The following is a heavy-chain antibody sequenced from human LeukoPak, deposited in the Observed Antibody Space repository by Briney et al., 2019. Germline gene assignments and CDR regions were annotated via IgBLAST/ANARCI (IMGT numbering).Heavy chain of an antibody. V-gene: IGHV4-39*07. Sequence: KASETLSLTCTVSGGSISSSSYYWGWIRQPPGKGLEWIGSIYYSGSTYYNPSLKSRVTISVDTSKNQFSLKLSSVTAADTAVYYCARAFRFYSSSWNLDYWGQGTLVTVSS. CDR1: GGSISSSSYY. CDR3: ARAFRFYSSSWNLDY. D-gene: IGHD6-13*01. J-gene: IGHJ4*02. CDR2: IYYSGST.